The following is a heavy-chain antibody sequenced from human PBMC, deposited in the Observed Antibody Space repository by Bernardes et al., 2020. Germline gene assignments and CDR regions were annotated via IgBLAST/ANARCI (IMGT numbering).Heavy chain of an antibody. D-gene: IGHD1-1*01. V-gene: IGHV4-59*01. CDR1: GGSIRSYY. Sequence: SETLSLTCTVSGGSIRSYYWSWIRQPPGQGLEWIGYIYYSGSTNYNPSLKSRVTISVDTSKNQFSLKLSSVTAADTAVYYCARGTWTFDYWGQGTLVTVSS. CDR3: ARGTWTFDY. CDR2: IYYSGST. J-gene: IGHJ4*02.